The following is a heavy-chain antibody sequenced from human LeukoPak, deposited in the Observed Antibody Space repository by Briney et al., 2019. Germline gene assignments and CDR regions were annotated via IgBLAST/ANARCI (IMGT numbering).Heavy chain of an antibody. D-gene: IGHD3-10*01. V-gene: IGHV4-39*01. J-gene: IGHJ4*02. CDR3: ARVLRVRTYAFDY. CDR2: IFYSGTT. Sequence: PSETLSLTCTVSGGSFSGSSCYCGWIRQPPGKGLEWIGNIFYSGTTYYNPSLKSRVTISVDTSKNQFSLKMRSVTAADTAVYYCARVLRVRTYAFDYWGQGTLVTVSS. CDR1: GGSFSGSSCY.